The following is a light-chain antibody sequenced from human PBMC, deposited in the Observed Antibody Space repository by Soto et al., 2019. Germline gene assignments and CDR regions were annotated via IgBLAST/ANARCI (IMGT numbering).Light chain of an antibody. CDR1: RGEVGSVNHNL. Sequence: QSALTQPASVSGSPGQSITISCAGSRGEVGSVNHNLVSWYRQRPGTAPKLMIYEVTKRPSGVSDRFSGSKSGYTASLTISGLQAEDEADYYCCSYASSSAYVFGTGTKVTVL. CDR2: EVT. CDR3: CSYASSSAYV. V-gene: IGLV2-23*02. J-gene: IGLJ1*01.